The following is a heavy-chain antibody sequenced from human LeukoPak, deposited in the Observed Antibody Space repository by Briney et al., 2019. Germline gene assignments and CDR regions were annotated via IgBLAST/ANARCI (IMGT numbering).Heavy chain of an antibody. CDR3: GKGGSYPYNWFDP. Sequence: GGSLRLSCAASGFTFSSYAMSWVRQAPGKGLEWVSAISGSGGSTYYADSVKGRFTVSRDNSKNTLYLQMNSLRAEDTAVYYCGKGGSYPYNWFDPWGQGTLVTVSS. D-gene: IGHD1-26*01. V-gene: IGHV3-23*01. J-gene: IGHJ5*02. CDR1: GFTFSSYA. CDR2: ISGSGGST.